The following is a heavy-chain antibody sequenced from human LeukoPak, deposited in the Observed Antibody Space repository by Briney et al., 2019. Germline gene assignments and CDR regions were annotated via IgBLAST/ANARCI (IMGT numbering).Heavy chain of an antibody. Sequence: PGGSLRLSCAASGFTFSSYGTHWVRQAPGKGMEWVAAILSDGSNKNYADSVKGRFTISRDNSKNTLYLQMNSLRAEDTGVYYCARDTAMVVDYWGQGTLVTVSS. CDR2: ILSDGSNK. CDR3: ARDTAMVVDY. V-gene: IGHV3-33*01. CDR1: GFTFSSYG. J-gene: IGHJ4*02. D-gene: IGHD5-18*01.